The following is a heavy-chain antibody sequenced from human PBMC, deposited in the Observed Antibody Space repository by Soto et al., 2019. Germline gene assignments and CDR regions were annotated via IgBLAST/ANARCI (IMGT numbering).Heavy chain of an antibody. CDR3: VKEMPAYAHSTYYYGLAV. CDR2: ISYDGSNK. Sequence: PGGSLRLSCAASGFTFSSYGMHWVRQAPGKGLEWVAVISYDGSNKYYADSVKGRFTISRDNSKNTLYLQMNSLRAEDTAVYYCVKEMPAYAHSTYYYGLAVRGQVTTVTVSS. D-gene: IGHD3-16*01. J-gene: IGHJ6*02. V-gene: IGHV3-30*18. CDR1: GFTFSSYG.